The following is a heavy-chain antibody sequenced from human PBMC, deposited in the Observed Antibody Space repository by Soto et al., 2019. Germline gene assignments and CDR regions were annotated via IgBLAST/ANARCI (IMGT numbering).Heavy chain of an antibody. J-gene: IGHJ4*02. CDR2: FSAGGDST. V-gene: IGHV3-23*01. Sequence: GGSLRLSCAASGFTFSIYAMSWVRQPPGKGLEWVSVFSAGGDSTYYADSVKGRFTISRDNSKNTLYLQMNSLRAEDTAVYYCAKDQGTGNYDRFDYWGQGTLVAVSS. D-gene: IGHD3-3*01. CDR3: AKDQGTGNYDRFDY. CDR1: GFTFSIYA.